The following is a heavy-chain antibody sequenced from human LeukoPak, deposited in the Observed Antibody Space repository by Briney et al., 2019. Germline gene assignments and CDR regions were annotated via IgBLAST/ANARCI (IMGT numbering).Heavy chain of an antibody. CDR1: DYIFSTYG. D-gene: IGHD1-14*01. J-gene: IGHJ3*02. Sequence: ASVKVSCKASDYIFSTYGISWVRQAPGQGLEWMGWISAYNGNTNYAQKFQGRVSMTTDTSTRTAYMELGSLRSDDTAVYYCTRVSAGAAFGIWGRGTMVTVFS. CDR2: ISAYNGNT. V-gene: IGHV1-18*01. CDR3: TRVSAGAAFGI.